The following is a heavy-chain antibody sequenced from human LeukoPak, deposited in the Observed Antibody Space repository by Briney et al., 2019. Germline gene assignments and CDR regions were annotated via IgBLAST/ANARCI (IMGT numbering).Heavy chain of an antibody. CDR1: RDSIRSSNYY. CDR2: IYYSGST. D-gene: IGHD3-22*01. CDR3: VRLFYYDSSGPPS. J-gene: IGHJ5*02. V-gene: IGHV4-39*01. Sequence: SETLSLTCSVLRDSIRSSNYYWGWIRQPPGKGLEWIGSIYYSGSTYYNPSLEGRGTMSIDTSNNQFSLKWTSATATDTAVYYCVRLFYYDSSGPPSWGQGTLVTVSS.